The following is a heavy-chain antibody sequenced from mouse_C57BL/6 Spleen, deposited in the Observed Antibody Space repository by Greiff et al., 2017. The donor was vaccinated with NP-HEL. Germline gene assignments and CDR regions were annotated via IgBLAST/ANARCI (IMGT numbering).Heavy chain of an antibody. Sequence: EVQVVESGGGLVKPGGSLKLSCAASGFTFSSYAMSWVRQTPEKRLEWVATISDGGSYTYYPDNVKGRFTISRDNAKNNLYLQMSHLKSEDTAMYYCAREGLPLAMDYWGQGTSVTVSS. CDR2: ISDGGSYT. CDR3: AREGLPLAMDY. V-gene: IGHV5-4*01. J-gene: IGHJ4*01. CDR1: GFTFSSYA. D-gene: IGHD2-4*01.